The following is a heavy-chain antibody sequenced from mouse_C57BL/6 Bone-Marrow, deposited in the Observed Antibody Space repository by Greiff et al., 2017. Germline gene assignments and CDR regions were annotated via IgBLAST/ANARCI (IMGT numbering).Heavy chain of an antibody. CDR1: GYTFTSYW. J-gene: IGHJ4*01. CDR3: ARARTTVVAYYAMDY. Sequence: VQLQQPGAELVKPGASVKLSCKASGYTFTSYWMHWVKQRPGRGLEWIGRTDPNSGGTKYNEKFKSKATLTVDKPSSTAYMQLSSLTSEDSAVYYCARARTTVVAYYAMDYWGQGTSVTVSS. D-gene: IGHD1-1*01. V-gene: IGHV1-72*01. CDR2: TDPNSGGT.